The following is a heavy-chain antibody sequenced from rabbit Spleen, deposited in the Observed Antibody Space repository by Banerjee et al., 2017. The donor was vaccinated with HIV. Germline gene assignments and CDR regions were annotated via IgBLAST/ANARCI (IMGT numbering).Heavy chain of an antibody. V-gene: IGHV1S43*01. D-gene: IGHD7-1*01. CDR2: IYTNSAST. CDR1: GIDFNNYYY. CDR3: ARDTGTSFSSYGMDL. J-gene: IGHJ6*01. Sequence: QQQLEESGGGLVKPGGTLTLTCKASGIDFNNYYYMCWVRQAPGKGLDLIACIYTNSASTWYATWAKGRFAISKTSSTTVTLQMTSLTDADTATYFCARDTGTSFSSYGMDLWGPGTLVTVS.